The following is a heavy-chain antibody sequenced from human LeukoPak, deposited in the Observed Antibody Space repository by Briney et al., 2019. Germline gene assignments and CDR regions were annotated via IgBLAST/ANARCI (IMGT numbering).Heavy chain of an antibody. D-gene: IGHD6-19*01. CDR1: GGSFSGYY. CDR2: INHSGST. CDR3: AREPVIAVAGSVDY. Sequence: SETLSLTCAVYGGSFSGYYWSWIRQPPGKGLEWIGEINHSGSTNYNPSLKSRVTISVDTSKNQFSLKLSSVTAADTAVYYCAREPVIAVAGSVDYWGQGTLVTVSS. J-gene: IGHJ4*02. V-gene: IGHV4-34*01.